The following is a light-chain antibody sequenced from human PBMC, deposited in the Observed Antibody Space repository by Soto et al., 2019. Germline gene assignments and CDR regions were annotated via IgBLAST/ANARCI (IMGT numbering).Light chain of an antibody. V-gene: IGKV3-15*01. J-gene: IGKJ1*01. CDR2: GAS. CDR1: QSVRSE. Sequence: ETVMTQSPATLSVSPGERATLPCRASQSVRSELAWYQHKPGQAPRLLIYGASTRPTGIPAKISGSGSGTEFTLTISSLQPEDSAVYYCQQYYRWPQTFGQGTKVDIK. CDR3: QQYYRWPQT.